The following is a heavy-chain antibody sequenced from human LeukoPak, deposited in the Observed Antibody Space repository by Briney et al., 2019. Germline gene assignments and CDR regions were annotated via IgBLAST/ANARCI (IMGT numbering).Heavy chain of an antibody. CDR3: ARDHHYYYGMDV. V-gene: IGHV4-34*01. J-gene: IGHJ6*02. Sequence: SETLSLTCAVYGGSFSGYYWSWIRQPPGKGLEWIGEINHSGSTNYNPSLKSRVTISVDTSKNQFSLKLSSVTAADTAVYYCARDHHYYYGMDVWGQGTTVTVSS. CDR1: GGSFSGYY. CDR2: INHSGST.